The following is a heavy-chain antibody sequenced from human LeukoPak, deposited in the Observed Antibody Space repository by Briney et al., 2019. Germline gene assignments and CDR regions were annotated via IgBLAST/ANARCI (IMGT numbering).Heavy chain of an antibody. Sequence: ASVKVSCKVSGYTLTELSMHWVRQAPGKGLEWMGGFDPEDGETIYAQKFQGRVTMTEDTSTDTAYMELSSLRSEDTAVYYCATIFGVDPASASIDYWGQGTLVTVSS. J-gene: IGHJ4*02. CDR2: FDPEDGET. CDR3: ATIFGVDPASASIDY. CDR1: GYTLTELS. V-gene: IGHV1-24*01. D-gene: IGHD3-3*01.